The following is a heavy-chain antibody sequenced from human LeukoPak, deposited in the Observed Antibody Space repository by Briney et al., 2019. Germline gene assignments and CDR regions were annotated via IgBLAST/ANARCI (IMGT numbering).Heavy chain of an antibody. CDR1: GLTFSSSS. V-gene: IGHV3-21*01. CDR3: ARNGVVSDAFDV. Sequence: GGSPRLSCAASGLTFSSSSMNWVRQAPGKGLEWVSSISSSSGYIYYADSVKGRFTISRDNAKNSLYLQMNSLRAEDTAVYYCARNGVVSDAFDVWGQGTMVTVSS. D-gene: IGHD3-3*01. J-gene: IGHJ3*01. CDR2: ISSSSGYI.